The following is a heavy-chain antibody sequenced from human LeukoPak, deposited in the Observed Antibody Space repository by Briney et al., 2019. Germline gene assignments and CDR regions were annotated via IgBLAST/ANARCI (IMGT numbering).Heavy chain of an antibody. V-gene: IGHV3-30*18. J-gene: IGHJ6*02. CDR1: GFTFSSYG. CDR3: AKGDIVVVPAAINHNYYYYGMDV. CDR2: ISYDGSNK. D-gene: IGHD2-2*01. Sequence: PGGSLRLSCAASGFTFSSYGMHWVRQAPGKGLEWVAVISYDGSNKYYADSVKGRFTISRDNSKNTLYLQMNSLRAEDTAVYYCAKGDIVVVPAAINHNYYYYGMDVWGQGTTVTVSS.